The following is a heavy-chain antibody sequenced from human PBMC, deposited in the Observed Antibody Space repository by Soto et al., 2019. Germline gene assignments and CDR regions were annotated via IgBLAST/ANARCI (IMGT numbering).Heavy chain of an antibody. CDR2: IWYVGSNK. CDR1: GFTFSSYG. D-gene: IGHD3-10*01. CDR3: ATSGPDGEWWFDP. J-gene: IGHJ5*02. Sequence: GGSLRLSCAASGFTFSSYGMHWVRQAPGKGLEWVAVIWYVGSNKYYADSVKGRFTISRDNSMNTLYLQMNSLGAEDTAVYYCATSGPDGEWWFDPWGQGTLVTVSS. V-gene: IGHV3-33*01.